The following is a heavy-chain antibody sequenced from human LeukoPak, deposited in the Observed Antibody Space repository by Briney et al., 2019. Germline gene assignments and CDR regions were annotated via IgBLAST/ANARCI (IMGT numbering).Heavy chain of an antibody. CDR2: VYYSGSA. V-gene: IGHV4-31*03. J-gene: IGHJ4*02. Sequence: SQTLSLTCTVSGGSISSGGYYWSWIRQHPGEGLGWIGYVYYSGSAYYNPSLQSRVTISVDTSKNQFSLKLSSETAADTAIYYCARASLVRGVITTTHFDYWGQGTLVTVSS. CDR3: ARASLVRGVITTTHFDY. CDR1: GGSISSGGYY. D-gene: IGHD3-10*01.